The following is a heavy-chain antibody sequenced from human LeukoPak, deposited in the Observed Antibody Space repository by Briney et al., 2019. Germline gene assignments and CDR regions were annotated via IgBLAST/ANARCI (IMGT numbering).Heavy chain of an antibody. Sequence: GGSLRLSCAASGFTFSSYAMHWVRQAPGKGLEWVAVISYDGGNKYYADSVKGRFTISRDNAKNSLYLQMNSLRAEDTAVYYCARSPAAMDSDYWGQGTLVTVSS. CDR3: ARSPAAMDSDY. CDR2: ISYDGGNK. J-gene: IGHJ4*02. D-gene: IGHD2-2*01. V-gene: IGHV3-30-3*01. CDR1: GFTFSSYA.